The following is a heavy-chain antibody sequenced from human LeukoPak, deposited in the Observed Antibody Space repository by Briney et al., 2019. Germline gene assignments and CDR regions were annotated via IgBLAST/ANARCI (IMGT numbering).Heavy chain of an antibody. Sequence: SETLSLTCTASGGSISDNYWSWIRQPPGKGLEWIGYAYYSGHTNYNSSLKSRVTMSLDTSKSQFSLKLSSVTAADTAVYYCARGLLYYYDSSGYYFDYWGQGTLVTVSS. CDR3: ARGLLYYYDSSGYYFDY. CDR2: AYYSGHT. V-gene: IGHV4-59*12. J-gene: IGHJ4*02. D-gene: IGHD3-22*01. CDR1: GGSISDNY.